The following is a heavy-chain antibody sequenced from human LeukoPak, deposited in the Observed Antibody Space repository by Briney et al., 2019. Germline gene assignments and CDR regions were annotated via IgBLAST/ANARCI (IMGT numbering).Heavy chain of an antibody. CDR2: MNPNSGNT. Sequence: ASVKVSCKASGYTFTSYDINWVRQATGQGLEWMGWMNPNSGNTGYAQKFRGRVTMTRNTSISTAYMELSSLRSEDTAVYYCARVRRRDSGWPLYWGQGTLVTVSS. CDR3: ARVRRRDSGWPLY. D-gene: IGHD6-19*01. CDR1: GYTFTSYD. J-gene: IGHJ4*02. V-gene: IGHV1-8*01.